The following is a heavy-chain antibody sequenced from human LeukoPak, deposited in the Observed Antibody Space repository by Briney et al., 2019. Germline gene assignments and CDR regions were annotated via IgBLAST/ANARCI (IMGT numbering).Heavy chain of an antibody. CDR3: ARDPTYYYGSGSYYQPYYFDY. CDR2: IIPIFGTA. Sequence: SVKVSCKASGGTFSSYAISWVRQAPGQGLEWMGGIIPIFGTANYAQKFQGRVTITADESTSTAYMELSSLRSEDTAVYYCARDPTYYYGSGSYYQPYYFDYWGQGTLVTVSS. J-gene: IGHJ4*02. V-gene: IGHV1-69*01. CDR1: GGTFSSYA. D-gene: IGHD3-10*01.